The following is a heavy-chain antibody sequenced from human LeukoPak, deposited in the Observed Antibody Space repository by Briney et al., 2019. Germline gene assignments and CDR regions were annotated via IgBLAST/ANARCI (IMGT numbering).Heavy chain of an antibody. CDR1: GFTFSSYA. V-gene: IGHV3-23*01. CDR2: ISGSGGST. J-gene: IGHJ6*02. CDR3: AKGVYYYYGMDV. Sequence: PGRSLRLSCAASGFTFSSYAMHWVRQAPGKGLEWVSAISGSGGSTYYADSVKGRFTIPRDNSKNTLYLQMNSLRAEDTAVYYCAKGVYYYYGMDVWGQGTTVTVSS.